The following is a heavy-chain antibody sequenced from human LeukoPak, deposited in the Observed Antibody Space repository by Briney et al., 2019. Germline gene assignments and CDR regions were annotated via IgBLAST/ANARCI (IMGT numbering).Heavy chain of an antibody. CDR1: GYTFTGYY. CDR3: AREAETPLLWFGELYGHNWFDP. D-gene: IGHD3-10*01. CDR2: INPNSGGT. J-gene: IGHJ5*02. V-gene: IGHV1-2*02. Sequence: ASVKVSCKASGYTFTGYYMHWVRQAPGQGLEWMGWINPNSGGTNYAQKYQGRVTMTRDTSISTAYMELSRLRSDDTAVYYWAREAETPLLWFGELYGHNWFDPWGQGTLVTVSS.